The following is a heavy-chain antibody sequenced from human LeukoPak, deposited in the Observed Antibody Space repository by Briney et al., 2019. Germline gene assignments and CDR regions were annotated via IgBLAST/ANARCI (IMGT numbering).Heavy chain of an antibody. CDR1: GGSISSGGYY. J-gene: IGHJ4*02. Sequence: PSETLSLTCTVSGGSISSGGYYWSWIRQHPGKGLEWIGYIYYSGSTYYNPSLKSRVTISVDTSKNQFSLKLSSVTAADTAVYFCAKDLGDLRKSGYFIYWGQGNLVTVSS. CDR2: IYYSGST. CDR3: AKDLGDLRKSGYFIY. D-gene: IGHD3-10*01. V-gene: IGHV4-31*03.